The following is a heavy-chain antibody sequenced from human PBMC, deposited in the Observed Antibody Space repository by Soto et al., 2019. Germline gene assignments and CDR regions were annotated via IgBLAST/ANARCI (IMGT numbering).Heavy chain of an antibody. J-gene: IGHJ6*03. CDR1: GGSIRESGLY. Sequence: QMQLQESGPGLVKTSETLSLTCTVSGGSIRESGLYWGWIRQSPGKGLEWIGSIFFSGRTHYNPPLNSRVAISIDASKNQFSLTVISVTAADTGVYYCVRSLMDVWGKGTTVTVSS. CDR3: VRSLMDV. CDR2: IFFSGRT. V-gene: IGHV4-39*01.